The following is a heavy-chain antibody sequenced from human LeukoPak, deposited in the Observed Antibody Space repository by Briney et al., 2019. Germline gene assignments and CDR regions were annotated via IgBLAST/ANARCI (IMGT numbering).Heavy chain of an antibody. CDR3: ARGVRGDYGDYYFQH. D-gene: IGHD4-17*01. CDR1: GLTVSSNY. Sequence: PGGSLRLSCAASGLTVSSNYMSWVRQAPGKGLEWVSVICSGGSTHYADSVKGRFTISRDNSKNTLYLQMNSLRAEDTAVYYCARGVRGDYGDYYFQHWGQGTLVTVSS. V-gene: IGHV3-66*01. J-gene: IGHJ1*01. CDR2: ICSGGST.